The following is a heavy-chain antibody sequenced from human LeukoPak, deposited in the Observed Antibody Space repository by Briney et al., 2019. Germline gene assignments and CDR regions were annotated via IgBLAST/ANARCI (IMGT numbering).Heavy chain of an antibody. CDR3: AGSFIVLMVYARDNWFDP. CDR2: SIPIFGTA. J-gene: IGHJ5*02. V-gene: IGHV1-69*05. CDR1: GGTFSSFA. D-gene: IGHD2-8*01. Sequence: SVKVSCKASGGTFSSFAISWVRQAPGQGLEWMGMSIPIFGTANYAQKFQGRVTITTDESTSTAYMELSSLRSEDTAVYYCAGSFIVLMVYARDNWFDPWGQGTLATVAS.